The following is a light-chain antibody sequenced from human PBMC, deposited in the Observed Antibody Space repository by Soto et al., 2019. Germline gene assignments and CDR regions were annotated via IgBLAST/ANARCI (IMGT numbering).Light chain of an antibody. Sequence: DVQMTQSPSSLSASVGDRVRITRRASQSINNYLSWYQQKPGKAPNLLIFGASTLQSGVPSRFSGSGSGTDFTLTISSLQPEDFATYYCLQSYRTPLTFGGGTKVDIK. J-gene: IGKJ4*01. V-gene: IGKV1-39*01. CDR3: LQSYRTPLT. CDR1: QSINNY. CDR2: GAS.